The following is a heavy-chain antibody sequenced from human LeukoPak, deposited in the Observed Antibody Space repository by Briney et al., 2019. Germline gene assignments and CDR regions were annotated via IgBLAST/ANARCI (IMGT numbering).Heavy chain of an antibody. CDR2: ISSSSSYI. Sequence: GGSLRLSCAASGFTFSSYSMNWVRQAPGRGLEWVSSISSSSSYIYYADSVKGRFTISRDNAKNSLYLQMNSLRAEDTAVYYCAREPQYYYDSSGYPTSYGMDVWGQGTRSPSP. D-gene: IGHD3-22*01. V-gene: IGHV3-21*01. CDR3: AREPQYYYDSSGYPTSYGMDV. J-gene: IGHJ6*02. CDR1: GFTFSSYS.